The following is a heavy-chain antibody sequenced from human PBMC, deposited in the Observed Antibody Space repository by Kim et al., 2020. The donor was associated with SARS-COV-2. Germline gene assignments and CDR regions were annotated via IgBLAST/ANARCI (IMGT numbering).Heavy chain of an antibody. V-gene: IGHV1-46*01. D-gene: IGHD2-2*03. CDR2: IKPSAGST. J-gene: IGHJ4*02. CDR1: GYTFTDHY. CDR3: ARDGSRALEY. Sequence: ASVKVSCKASGYTFTDHYIHWVRQAPGQGLEWLGLIKPSAGSTRSALTFQDRVTMTTDTSTSTAFLELASLTSEDTAVYFCARDGSRALEYWGQGTLVIVS.